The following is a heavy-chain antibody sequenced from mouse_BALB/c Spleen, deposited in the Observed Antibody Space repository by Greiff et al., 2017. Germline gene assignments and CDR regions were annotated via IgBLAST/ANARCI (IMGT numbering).Heavy chain of an antibody. D-gene: IGHD2-1*01. CDR3: ARRGYYGNYEAMDY. J-gene: IGHJ4*01. CDR1: GYTFTSYW. CDR2: INPSNGRT. Sequence: VQLQQPGAELVKPGASVKLSCKASGYTFTSYWMHWVKQRPGQGLEWIGEINPSNGRTNYNEKFKSKATLTVDKSSSTAYMQLSSLTSEDSAVYYCARRGYYGNYEAMDYWGQGTSVTVSS. V-gene: IGHV1S81*02.